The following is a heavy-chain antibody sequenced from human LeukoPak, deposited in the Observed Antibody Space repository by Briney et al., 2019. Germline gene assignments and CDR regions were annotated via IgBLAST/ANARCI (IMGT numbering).Heavy chain of an antibody. J-gene: IGHJ6*02. CDR2: INHSGST. CDR1: GGSFSGYY. D-gene: IGHD2-2*01. CDR3: ARGRSYAVSYYYNGMDV. Sequence: SETLSLTCAVYGGSFSGYYWSWIRQPPGKGLEWIGEINHSGSTNYNPSLKSRVTISVDTSKNQFSLKLSSVTAADTAVYYCARGRSYAVSYYYNGMDVWGQGTTVTVSS. V-gene: IGHV4-34*01.